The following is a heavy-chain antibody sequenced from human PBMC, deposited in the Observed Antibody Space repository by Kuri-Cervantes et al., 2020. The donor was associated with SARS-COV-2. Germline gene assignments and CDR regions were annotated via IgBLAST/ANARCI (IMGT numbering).Heavy chain of an antibody. J-gene: IGHJ4*02. D-gene: IGHD3-22*01. CDR2: IDGYSPYI. CDR3: TTSMIVSAAHYFDY. Sequence: GGSLRLSCAASGFPFSDYRMNWIRQSPGKGLEWVSCIDGYSPYIHYADSVKGRFTISRDNAKSSVFLQMNGLRAEDTAVYYCTTSMIVSAAHYFDYWGQGILVTVSS. CDR1: GFPFSDYR. V-gene: IGHV3-21*01.